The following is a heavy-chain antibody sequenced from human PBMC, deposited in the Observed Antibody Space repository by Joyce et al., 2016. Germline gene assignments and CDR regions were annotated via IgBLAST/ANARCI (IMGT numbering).Heavy chain of an antibody. CDR3: ARDNAPLFGVDYYYYNMDV. J-gene: IGHJ6*02. CDR1: GFTFSNYA. CDR2: ISYDGSSK. V-gene: IGHV3-30*04. Sequence: QVQLVESGGGVVQPGRSLRLSCAASGFTFSNYALHWVRQAPGKVLEWVAVISYDGSSKFYADSLKGRFTISRDNSKNTLYLQMNSLRAEDTAVYYCARDNAPLFGVDYYYYNMDVWGQGTTVTVSS. D-gene: IGHD3-3*01.